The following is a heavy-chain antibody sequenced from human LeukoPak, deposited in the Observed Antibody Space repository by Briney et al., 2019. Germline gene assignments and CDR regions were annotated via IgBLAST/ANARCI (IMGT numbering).Heavy chain of an antibody. CDR3: ARGTGYSSSWYDANFDY. D-gene: IGHD6-13*01. Sequence: SQTLSLTCTVSGGSISSGGYYWSWIRQHPGKGLEWIGYIYYSGSTYYNPSLKSRVTISVDTSKNQFSLKLSSVTAADTAVYYCARGTGYSSSWYDANFDYWGQGTLVTVSS. J-gene: IGHJ4*02. CDR2: IYYSGST. CDR1: GGSISSGGYY. V-gene: IGHV4-31*03.